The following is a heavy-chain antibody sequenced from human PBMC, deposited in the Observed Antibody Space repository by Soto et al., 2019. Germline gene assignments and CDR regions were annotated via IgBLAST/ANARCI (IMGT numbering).Heavy chain of an antibody. Sequence: SETLSLTCTVSGGSISSYYWSWIRQPPGKGLEWIGYIYYSGSTNYNPSLKSRVTISVDTSKNQFSLKLSSVTAADTAVYYCARGLWFGELLSPPRFAPWGKGPLVTVSS. CDR3: ARGLWFGELLSPPRFAP. D-gene: IGHD3-10*01. J-gene: IGHJ5*02. CDR2: IYYSGST. V-gene: IGHV4-59*01. CDR1: GGSISSYY.